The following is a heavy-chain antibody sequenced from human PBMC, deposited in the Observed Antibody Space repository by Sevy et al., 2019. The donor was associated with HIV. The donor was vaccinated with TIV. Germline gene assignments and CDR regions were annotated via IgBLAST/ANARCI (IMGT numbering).Heavy chain of an antibody. V-gene: IGHV3-30*02. D-gene: IGHD3-16*01. CDR3: VKEGGGEGGDH. J-gene: IGHJ4*02. CDR1: GFSFSSYG. CDR2: IQYDGSNK. Sequence: GGSLRLSCAASGFSFSSYGMHWVRQAPGKGLEWMSYIQYDGSNKDYADSVKGRFTISRDNSKNTLYLQMSSLRVEDTVVFYCVKEGGGEGGDHWGQGTLVTVSS.